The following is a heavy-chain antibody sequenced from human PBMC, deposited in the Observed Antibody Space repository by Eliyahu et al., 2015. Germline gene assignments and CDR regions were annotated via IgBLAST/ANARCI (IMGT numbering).Heavy chain of an antibody. CDR2: SKSKAYGGTT. V-gene: IGHV3-15*01. CDR3: TRTVLMVYAPPAKFDY. D-gene: IGHD2-8*01. CDR1: GFXFSDAW. Sequence: EVQLVESGGGFVKPGGSLRVSCXASGFXFSDAWVGWVRQAPGKGLGWVGRSKSKAYGGTTEYAAPLKGRFTISRDDSKNTLYLQMNSLKTEDTAVYYCTRTVLMVYAPPAKFDYWGQGTLVTVSS. J-gene: IGHJ4*02.